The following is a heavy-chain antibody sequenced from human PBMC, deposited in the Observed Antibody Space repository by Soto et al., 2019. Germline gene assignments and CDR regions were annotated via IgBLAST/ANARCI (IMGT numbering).Heavy chain of an antibody. CDR1: GFTFSNYW. J-gene: IGHJ5*02. CDR3: ARSDWFDP. V-gene: IGHV3-74*01. Sequence: EVQLVESGGGLVQQGGSLRLSCAASGFTFSNYWRHWVSQAPGKGLMWVSRINSDESSTYYSDSVKGRFTISRDNAKNTLYLQMNNMRAEDTAVYYCARSDWFDPWGQGTLVTFSS. CDR2: INSDESST.